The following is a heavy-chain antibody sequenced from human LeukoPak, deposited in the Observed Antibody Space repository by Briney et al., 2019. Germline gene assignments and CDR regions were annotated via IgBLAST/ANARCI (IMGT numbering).Heavy chain of an antibody. V-gene: IGHV3-48*02. CDR2: ISSSSSTI. D-gene: IGHD4-17*01. J-gene: IGHJ6*02. CDR3: ARDFGDYTLGYYGMDV. CDR1: GLTFSSYS. Sequence: GGSLRLSCAASGLTFSSYSMKWVRQAPGKGLEWVSYISSSSSTIYYADSVKGRFTISRDNAKNSLYLQMNSLRDEDTAVYYCARDFGDYTLGYYGMDVWGQGTTVTVSS.